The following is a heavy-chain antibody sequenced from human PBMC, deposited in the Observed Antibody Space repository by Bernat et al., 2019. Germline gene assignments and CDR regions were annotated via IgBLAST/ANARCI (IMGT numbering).Heavy chain of an antibody. CDR3: ARDSWGPGEWYFDL. CDR1: GFTFSSYA. Sequence: QVQLVESGGGVVQPGRSLRLSCAASGFTFSSYAMHWVRQAPGKGLEWVAVISYDGSNIYYADSVKGRFTISRDNSKNTLYLQMNSLRAEDTAVYYCARDSWGPGEWYFDLWGRGTLVTVSS. D-gene: IGHD7-27*01. J-gene: IGHJ2*01. CDR2: ISYDGSNI. V-gene: IGHV3-30-3*01.